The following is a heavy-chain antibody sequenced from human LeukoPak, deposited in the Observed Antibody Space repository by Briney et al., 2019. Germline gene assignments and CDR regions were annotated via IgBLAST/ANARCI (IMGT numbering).Heavy chain of an antibody. V-gene: IGHV4-59*01. Sequence: SETLSLTCTVSGGSISSYYWSWIRQPPGKGLEWIGYIYYSGSTNYNPSLKSRVTISVDTSKNQFSLKLSSVTAADTAVYYCARDTALGYYYDSSGYYVGGGFDYWGQGTLVTVSS. J-gene: IGHJ4*02. CDR2: IYYSGST. D-gene: IGHD3-22*01. CDR1: GGSISSYY. CDR3: ARDTALGYYYDSSGYYVGGGFDY.